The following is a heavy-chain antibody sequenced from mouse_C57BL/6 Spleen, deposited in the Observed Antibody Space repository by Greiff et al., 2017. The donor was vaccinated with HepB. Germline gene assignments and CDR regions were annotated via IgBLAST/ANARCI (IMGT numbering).Heavy chain of an antibody. J-gene: IGHJ4*01. Sequence: DVKLQESGPVLVKPGASVKMSCKASGYTFTDYYMNWVKQSHGKSLEWIGVINPYNGGTSYNQKFKGKATLTVDKSSSTAYMELNSLTSEDSAVYYCARWHDYDGYYYAMDYWGQGTSVTVSS. V-gene: IGHV1-19*01. CDR2: INPYNGGT. CDR1: GYTFTDYY. CDR3: ARWHDYDGYYYAMDY. D-gene: IGHD2-4*01.